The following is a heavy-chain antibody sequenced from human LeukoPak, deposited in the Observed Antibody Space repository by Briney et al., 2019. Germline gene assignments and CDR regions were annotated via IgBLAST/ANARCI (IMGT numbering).Heavy chain of an antibody. CDR3: ARGPSGWDYYFDY. CDR2: MNPNNGAT. Sequence: GASVKVSCKASGYTFTDNYMHWVRQAPGQGLEWMGWMNPNNGATNYAQKFQGRVTMTRNTPISTAYMELSSLRSEDTAVYYCARGPSGWDYYFDYWGQGTLVTVSS. V-gene: IGHV1-2*02. D-gene: IGHD6-19*01. CDR1: GYTFTDNY. J-gene: IGHJ4*02.